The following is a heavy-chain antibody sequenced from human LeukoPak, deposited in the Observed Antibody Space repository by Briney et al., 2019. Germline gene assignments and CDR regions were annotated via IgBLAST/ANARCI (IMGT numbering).Heavy chain of an antibody. CDR1: GFTFSSYE. D-gene: IGHD2-2*01. V-gene: IGHV3-48*03. CDR2: ISSSGTTI. CDR3: ARRYCSSTSCLIDY. Sequence: PGGSLSLSCAASGFTFSSYEMNWVRQAPGKGLEWVSYISSSGTTIYYADSVKGRFTISRDNAKNSLYLQMNSLRAEDTAVYYCARRYCSSTSCLIDYWGQGTLVTVSS. J-gene: IGHJ4*02.